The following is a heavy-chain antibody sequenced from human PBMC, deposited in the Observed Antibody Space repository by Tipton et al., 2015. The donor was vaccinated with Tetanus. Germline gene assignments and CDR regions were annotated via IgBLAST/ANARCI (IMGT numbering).Heavy chain of an antibody. V-gene: IGHV4-39*01. J-gene: IGHJ4*02. CDR2: IYYRGDT. CDR1: GDSISSSRYY. D-gene: IGHD3-9*01. Sequence: TLSLTCTVTGDSISSSRYYWGWVRQAPGKGLEWIGSIYYRGDTYHSPSLKSRVTMSVDTSKNQFSLKLSSVTATDTAVYYCARRGGDFLTGYYDSWGQGTLVTVSS. CDR3: ARRGGDFLTGYYDS.